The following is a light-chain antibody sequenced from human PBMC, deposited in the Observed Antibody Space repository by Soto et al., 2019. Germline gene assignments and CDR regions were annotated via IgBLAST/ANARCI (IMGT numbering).Light chain of an antibody. V-gene: IGKV1-8*01. CDR1: QGISSY. J-gene: IGKJ4*01. Sequence: AIRMTQSPSSFSASTGDRVTITCRASQGISSYLAWYQKKPGKAPKLLIYAASTLQSGVPSRFSGSGSGTDFTLTISCLQSEDFATYYCQQYYSYPPYFGGGTKVEIK. CDR3: QQYYSYPPY. CDR2: AAS.